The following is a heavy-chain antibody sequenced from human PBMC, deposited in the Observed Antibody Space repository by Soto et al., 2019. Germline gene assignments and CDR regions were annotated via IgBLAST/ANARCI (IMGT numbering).Heavy chain of an antibody. CDR2: ISAYNGNT. Sequence: ASVKVSCKASGYTFTSYGISWVRQAPGQGLEWMGWISAYNGNTNYAQKVQGRVTMTTDTSTSTAYMELRSLGSDDTAVYYCARLRYFDWYLDYFDYWGQGTLVTVSS. D-gene: IGHD3-9*01. CDR3: ARLRYFDWYLDYFDY. J-gene: IGHJ4*02. CDR1: GYTFTSYG. V-gene: IGHV1-18*01.